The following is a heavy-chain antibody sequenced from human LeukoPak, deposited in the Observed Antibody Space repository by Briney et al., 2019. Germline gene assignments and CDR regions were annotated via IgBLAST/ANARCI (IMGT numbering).Heavy chain of an antibody. Sequence: GALVKVSCKASGYTFTSYDINWVRQATGQGLEWMGIINPSGGSTSYAQKFQGRVTMTRDTSTSTVYMELSSLRSEDTAVYYCARKRIVVVPAAVDCWGQGTLVTVSS. D-gene: IGHD2-2*01. CDR2: INPSGGST. V-gene: IGHV1-46*01. J-gene: IGHJ4*02. CDR1: GYTFTSYD. CDR3: ARKRIVVVPAAVDC.